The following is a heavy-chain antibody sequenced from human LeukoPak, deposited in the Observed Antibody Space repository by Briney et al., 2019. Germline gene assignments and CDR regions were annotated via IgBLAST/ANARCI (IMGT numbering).Heavy chain of an antibody. J-gene: IGHJ4*02. CDR3: VGMEGDFDY. Sequence: SVKVSCKASGGTFSIYAISWMRQPPGQGLEWMGGIITIFGTANYAQKFQGRVTITTDESTSTAYMELSSLRSEDTAVYYCVGMEGDFDYWGQGTLVTVSS. CDR2: IITIFGTA. CDR1: GGTFSIYA. D-gene: IGHD3-10*01. V-gene: IGHV1-69*05.